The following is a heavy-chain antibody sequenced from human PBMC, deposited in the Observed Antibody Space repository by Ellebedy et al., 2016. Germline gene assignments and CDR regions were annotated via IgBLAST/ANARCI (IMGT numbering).Heavy chain of an antibody. J-gene: IGHJ4*02. Sequence: GESLKISXAASGFTFSSYSMNWVRQAPGKGLEWVSSISSSSYIYYADSVKGRFTISRDNAKNSLYLQMNSLRAEDTAVYYCARDGDYSNYVWGCDYWGQGTLVTVSS. CDR1: GFTFSSYS. CDR3: ARDGDYSNYVWGCDY. D-gene: IGHD4-11*01. V-gene: IGHV3-21*01. CDR2: ISSSSYI.